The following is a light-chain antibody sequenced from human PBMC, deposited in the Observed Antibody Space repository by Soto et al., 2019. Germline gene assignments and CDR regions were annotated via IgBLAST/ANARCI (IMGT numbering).Light chain of an antibody. V-gene: IGKV3-15*01. CDR1: QSVSTN. J-gene: IGKJ5*01. Sequence: EIAMTQSPGTLSVSPGERATLSCRASQSVSTNVAWYQEKGGQAPRPLIYAASTRATGIPARFSGSGSGTEFTLTISSLQSEDFAVYYCQQYNNWPITFGQGTRLEI. CDR3: QQYNNWPIT. CDR2: AAS.